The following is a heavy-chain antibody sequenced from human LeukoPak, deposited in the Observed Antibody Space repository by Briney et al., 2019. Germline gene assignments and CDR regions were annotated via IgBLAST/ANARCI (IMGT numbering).Heavy chain of an antibody. V-gene: IGHV3-11*01. CDR1: GFTFNEYY. CDR3: ARTFYHDFWSGDDTADGNYYDH. J-gene: IGHJ4*02. CDR2: ISGSGEIT. D-gene: IGHD3-3*01. Sequence: GGSLRLSCAASGFTFNEYYIRWIRQAPGKGPEWVSSISGSGEITSYADSVKGRITMSRDNAKNSVYLQMNSLRAEDTAVYYCARTFYHDFWSGDDTADGNYYDHWGQGTLVTVSS.